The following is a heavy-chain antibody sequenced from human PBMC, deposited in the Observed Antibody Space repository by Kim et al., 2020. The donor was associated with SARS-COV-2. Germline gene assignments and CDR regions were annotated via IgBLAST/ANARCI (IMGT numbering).Heavy chain of an antibody. CDR3: ARDSWIIGIFDY. V-gene: IGHV3-7*03. J-gene: IGHJ4*02. D-gene: IGHD5-12*01. Sequence: YYVDSVKGRFTISRDNAKNSLYLQMNSLRAEDTAVYYCARDSWIIGIFDYWGQGTLVTVSS.